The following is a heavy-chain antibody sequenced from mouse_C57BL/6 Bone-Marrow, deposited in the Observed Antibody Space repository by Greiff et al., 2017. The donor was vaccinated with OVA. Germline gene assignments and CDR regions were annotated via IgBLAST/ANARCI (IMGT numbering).Heavy chain of an antibody. CDR1: GYSFTDYN. D-gene: IGHD1-1*01. J-gene: IGHJ1*03. CDR2: INPTYGTT. Sequence: VQLQQSGPELVKPGASVKISCKASGYSFTDYNMHWVKQSNGKSLEWIGVINPTYGTTSYNQKFKGKATLTVDKSSSTADMQLNSLTSEDSAVYYGAFAYGCSYRYVDVGGTGTAVTVSA. V-gene: IGHV1-39*01. CDR3: AFAYGCSYRYVDV.